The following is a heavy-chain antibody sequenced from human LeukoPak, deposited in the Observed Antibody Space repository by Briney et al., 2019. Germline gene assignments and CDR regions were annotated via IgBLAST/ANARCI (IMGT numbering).Heavy chain of an antibody. CDR3: ARGEVGTPETYAFDI. CDR1: GVSFSGYS. Sequence: SETLSLTCAVYGVSFSGYSWSWIRQPPERGLEWAAKINHSGSAKYNPSLKSRVTISLDMSKNHFSLRLNSMTAADTAVYYCARGEVGTPETYAFDIWGQGTLVAVSS. V-gene: IGHV4-34*01. CDR2: INHSGSA. D-gene: IGHD4-23*01. J-gene: IGHJ3*02.